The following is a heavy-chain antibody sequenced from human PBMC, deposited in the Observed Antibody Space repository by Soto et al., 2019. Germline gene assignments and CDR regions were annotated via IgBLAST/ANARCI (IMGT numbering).Heavy chain of an antibody. CDR3: ARQSPKPYYYYAMDV. V-gene: IGHV4-39*01. J-gene: IGHJ6*02. Sequence: ASETLSLTCTVSGGSISSSSYYWGWIRQPPGKGLEWIGSIYYSGSTYYNPSLKSRVTISVDTSTNQFSLKLSSVTAADTAVYYCARQSPKPYYYYAMDVWGQGTTVTVSS. CDR1: GGSISSSSYY. CDR2: IYYSGST.